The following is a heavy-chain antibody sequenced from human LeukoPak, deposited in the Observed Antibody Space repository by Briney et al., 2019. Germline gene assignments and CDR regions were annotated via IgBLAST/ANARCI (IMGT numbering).Heavy chain of an antibody. D-gene: IGHD2-2*01. CDR2: ISSSSSYI. Sequence: PGVSLRLSCAASGFTFSSYSMNWVRQAPGKGLEWVSSISSSSSYIYYADSVKGRFTISRDNAKNSLYLQMNSLRAEDAAVYYCARALVPHYYYYGMDVWGQGTTVTVSS. CDR3: ARALVPHYYYYGMDV. J-gene: IGHJ6*02. CDR1: GFTFSSYS. V-gene: IGHV3-21*01.